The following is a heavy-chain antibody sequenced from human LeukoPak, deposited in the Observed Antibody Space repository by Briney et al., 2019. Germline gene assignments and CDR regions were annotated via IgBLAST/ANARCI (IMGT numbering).Heavy chain of an antibody. J-gene: IGHJ4*02. D-gene: IGHD1-26*01. CDR1: GFTFSSYA. V-gene: IGHV3-23*01. CDR3: AKGINGGSYGPLDY. CDR2: ISGSGGST. Sequence: GGSLRLSCAASGFTFSSYAMSWVRQAPGKGLEWVSAISGSGGSTYYADSVKGRFTISRDNSKNTLYLQMNSLRAEDTAVYYCAKGINGGSYGPLDYWGQETLVTVSS.